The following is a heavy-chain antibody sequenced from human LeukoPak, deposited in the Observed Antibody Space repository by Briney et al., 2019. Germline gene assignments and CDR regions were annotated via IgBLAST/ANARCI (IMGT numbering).Heavy chain of an antibody. CDR2: ISSSGGST. CDR3: AKVKNYYDSSGLDY. D-gene: IGHD3-22*01. CDR1: GFTFSSYA. J-gene: IGHJ4*02. Sequence: GGSLRRPCAAAGFTFSSYAMSWVRHAAGKGLEGGSAISSSGGSTDYADSVKGRFTISRDNSKNTLYLQMNSLRAEDTAVYYCAKVKNYYDSSGLDYWGQGPLVTVSS. V-gene: IGHV3-23*01.